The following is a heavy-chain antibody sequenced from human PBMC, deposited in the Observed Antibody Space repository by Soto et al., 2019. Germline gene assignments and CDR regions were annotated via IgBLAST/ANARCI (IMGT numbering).Heavy chain of an antibody. Sequence: EVQLLESGGGLVQPGGSLRLSCAASGFTFSSYAMSWVRQAPGKGLEWVSAISGSGGSTYYADSVKGRFTISRDNSKNTLYLQKNSLRAADTAVYYCVTENGGTPEAYCQHWGQGSLVTAFS. CDR1: GFTFSSYA. V-gene: IGHV3-23*01. CDR2: ISGSGGST. CDR3: VTENGGTPEAYCQH. J-gene: IGHJ1*01. D-gene: IGHD3-16*01.